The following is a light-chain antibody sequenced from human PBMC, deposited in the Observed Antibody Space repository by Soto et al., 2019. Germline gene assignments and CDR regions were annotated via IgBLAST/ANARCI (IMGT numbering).Light chain of an antibody. Sequence: QSVLPKPPSASGSAGLRGTISCSGSSSNIGSGRNVNWYQQLPGTAPKLLIYNYNQRPSGVPDRFSGSESGTSASLAISGFQSEDEADYYCSSWDDSLNGYVFGTGTKVTVL. J-gene: IGLJ1*01. CDR2: NYN. V-gene: IGLV1-44*01. CDR1: SSNIGSGRN. CDR3: SSWDDSLNGYV.